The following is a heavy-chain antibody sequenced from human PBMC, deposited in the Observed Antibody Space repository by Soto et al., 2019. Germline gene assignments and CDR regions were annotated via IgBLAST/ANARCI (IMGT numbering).Heavy chain of an antibody. Sequence: QLQLQESGPGLVKPSETLSLTCTVSGVSISSSSYYWGWIRQPPGKGLELIGSIYYSGSTDYNPSPKSRVTISVDTSKNKYSLKLSAVTAADRAGYNCARDPFGFGELLAQPSDAFDIWGQGTMVTVSS. D-gene: IGHD3-10*01. V-gene: IGHV4-39*02. CDR2: IYYSGST. CDR3: ARDPFGFGELLAQPSDAFDI. CDR1: GVSISSSSYY. J-gene: IGHJ3*02.